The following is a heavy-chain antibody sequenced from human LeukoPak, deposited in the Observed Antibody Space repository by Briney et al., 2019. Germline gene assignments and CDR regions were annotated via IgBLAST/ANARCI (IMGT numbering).Heavy chain of an antibody. CDR2: INSDGSST. J-gene: IGHJ4*02. Sequence: GGSLRLSCAASGFTFSSYWMHWVRHAPGKGLVWVSRINSDGSSTSYADSVKGRFTISRDNSKNTLYLQMNSLRAEDTAVYYCAKPNYYDSSGYYYWGQGTLVTVSS. CDR3: AKPNYYDSSGYYY. CDR1: GFTFSSYW. D-gene: IGHD3-22*01. V-gene: IGHV3-74*01.